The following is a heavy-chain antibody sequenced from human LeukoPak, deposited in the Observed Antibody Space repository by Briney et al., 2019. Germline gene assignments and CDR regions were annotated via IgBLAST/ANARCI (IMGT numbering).Heavy chain of an antibody. V-gene: IGHV3-30-3*01. J-gene: IGHJ6*02. Sequence: GRSLRLSCAASGFTFSSYAIHWVRQAPGKGLEWVAVISYDGSDKYYADSVKGRFTISRDSSKNTLYLQMNSLRAEDTAVYHCARTDSSGYPYYYYGMDVWGQGTTVTVSS. CDR2: ISYDGSDK. CDR1: GFTFSSYA. D-gene: IGHD3-22*01. CDR3: ARTDSSGYPYYYYGMDV.